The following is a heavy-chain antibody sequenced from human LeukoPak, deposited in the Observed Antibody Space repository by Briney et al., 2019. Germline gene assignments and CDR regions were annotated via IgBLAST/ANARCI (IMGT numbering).Heavy chain of an antibody. CDR3: AKDTVDGYDAFDI. CDR1: GFTFDDYA. Sequence: LPGGSLRLSCAASGFTFDDYAMHWVRQAPGKGLEWVSLISGDGGSTYYADSVKGRFTISRDNSKNSLYLQMNSLRTVDTALYYCAKDTVDGYDAFDIWGQGTMVAVSS. CDR2: ISGDGGST. V-gene: IGHV3-43*02. J-gene: IGHJ3*02. D-gene: IGHD5-24*01.